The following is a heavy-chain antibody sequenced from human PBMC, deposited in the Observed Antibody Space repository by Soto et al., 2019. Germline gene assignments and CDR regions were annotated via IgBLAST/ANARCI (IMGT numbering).Heavy chain of an antibody. CDR2: VSSSSSDI. V-gene: IGHV3-21*01. Sequence: TGGSLRLSCAASGIRFSDFTMNWVRQAPGKGLEWVSSVSSSSSDIYYVDSVEGRFTISRDNAKNSLYLQMNSLRADDTAVYYCARGDYYHYGLDVWGQGTTVTVSS. CDR1: GIRFSDFT. J-gene: IGHJ6*02. CDR3: ARGDYYHYGLDV.